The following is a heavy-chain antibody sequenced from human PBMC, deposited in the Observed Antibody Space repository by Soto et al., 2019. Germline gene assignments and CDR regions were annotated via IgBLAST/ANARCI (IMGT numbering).Heavy chain of an antibody. D-gene: IGHD2-2*01. CDR1: GCTFSSYG. Sequence: AGGSLRLSCAPSGCTFSSYGMHRLRQAPGKGLEWVAVIWYDGSNKYYADSVKGRFTISRDNSKNTLYLQMNSLRAEDTAVYYCARGEYCSSTSCYVGDTTPPDYWGQGTLVTVSS. V-gene: IGHV3-33*01. J-gene: IGHJ4*02. CDR2: IWYDGSNK. CDR3: ARGEYCSSTSCYVGDTTPPDY.